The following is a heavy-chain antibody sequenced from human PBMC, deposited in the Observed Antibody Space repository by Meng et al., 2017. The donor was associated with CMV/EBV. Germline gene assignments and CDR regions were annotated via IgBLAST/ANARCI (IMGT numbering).Heavy chain of an antibody. D-gene: IGHD2-2*01. J-gene: IGHJ4*02. CDR3: ARDLRVVPAAVYYFDY. CDR1: GFTFSSYG. Sequence: GESLKISCAASGFTFSSYGMHWVRQAPGKGLEWVANIKQDGSEKYYVDSVKGRFTISRDNAKNSLYLQMNSLRAEDTAVYYCARDLRVVPAAVYYFDYWGQGTLVTVSS. CDR2: IKQDGSEK. V-gene: IGHV3-7*01.